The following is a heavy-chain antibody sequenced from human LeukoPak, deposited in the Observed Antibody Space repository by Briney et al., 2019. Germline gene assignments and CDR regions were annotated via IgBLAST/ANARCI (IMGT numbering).Heavy chain of an antibody. Sequence: SETLSLTCTVSGGSISSHYWSWIRQPPGKGLEWIGYIYYSGSTNYNPSLESRVTISVDTSKNQFSLKLSSVTAADTAVYYCARAEQYYYDSSGYYYFDYWGQGTLVTVSS. CDR1: GGSISSHY. D-gene: IGHD3-22*01. J-gene: IGHJ4*02. CDR3: ARAEQYYYDSSGYYYFDY. CDR2: IYYSGST. V-gene: IGHV4-59*11.